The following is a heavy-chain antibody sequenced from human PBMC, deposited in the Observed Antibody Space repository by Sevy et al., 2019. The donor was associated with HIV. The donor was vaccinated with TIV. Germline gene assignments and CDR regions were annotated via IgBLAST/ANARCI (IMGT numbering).Heavy chain of an antibody. Sequence: GGSLRLSCAVSGFSFDSYGMTWVRQAPGKGLEWVSGISGSGSRTYYADSVKGRFIISRGNSKNTLDLQMNSLRSEDTAIYYCAKGGGGHYDPDEIGYFFYYYNMDVWGKGTTVTVSS. J-gene: IGHJ6*03. D-gene: IGHD3-22*01. CDR2: ISGSGSRT. V-gene: IGHV3-23*01. CDR3: AKGGGGHYDPDEIGYFFYYYNMDV. CDR1: GFSFDSYG.